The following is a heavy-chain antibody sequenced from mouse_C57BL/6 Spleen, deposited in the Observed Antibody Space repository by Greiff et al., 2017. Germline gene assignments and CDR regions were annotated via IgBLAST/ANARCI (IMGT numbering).Heavy chain of an antibody. D-gene: IGHD1-1*01. Sequence: QVQLKQSGAELMKPGASVKLSCKATGYTFTGYWIEWVKQRPGHGLEWIGEILPGSGSTNYNEKFKGKATFTADTSSNTAYMQLSSLTTEDSAIYYCARDLSHYYGSTPFAYWGQGTLVTVSA. J-gene: IGHJ3*01. CDR1: GYTFTGYW. CDR2: ILPGSGST. CDR3: ARDLSHYYGSTPFAY. V-gene: IGHV1-9*01.